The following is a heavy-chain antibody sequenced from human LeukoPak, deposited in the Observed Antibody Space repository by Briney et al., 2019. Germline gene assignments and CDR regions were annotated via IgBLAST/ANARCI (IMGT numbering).Heavy chain of an antibody. D-gene: IGHD3-10*01. V-gene: IGHV3-74*01. CDR2: IKGDEMTT. CDR1: GFTVDNNY. Sequence: PGGSLRLSCAASGFTVDNNYMTWVRQAPGKGLEWVSRIKGDEMTTNYADSVEGRFTISRDNAKNTVYLEINSLYYCARGGLFAYYFDYWGQGTLVTVSS. CDR3: YYFDY. J-gene: IGHJ4*02.